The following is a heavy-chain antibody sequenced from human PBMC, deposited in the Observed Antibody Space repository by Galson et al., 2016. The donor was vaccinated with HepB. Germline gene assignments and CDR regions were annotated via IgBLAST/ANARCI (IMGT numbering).Heavy chain of an antibody. CDR3: ARDSRYGSGSYYGEDYYYGMDV. CDR2: IIPMFGTA. V-gene: IGHV1-69*13. Sequence: SVKVSCKAPGDSFRKYAISWVRQAPGQGLEWMGGIIPMFGTANYAQKFRGRVTITAAESTNTAYMELSSLRSEDTAVYYGARDSRYGSGSYYGEDYYYGMDVWGQGTTVAVSS. D-gene: IGHD3-10*01. CDR1: GDSFRKYA. J-gene: IGHJ6*02.